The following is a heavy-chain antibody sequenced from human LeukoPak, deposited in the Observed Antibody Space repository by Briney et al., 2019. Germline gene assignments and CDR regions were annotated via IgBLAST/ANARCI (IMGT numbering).Heavy chain of an antibody. J-gene: IGHJ3*02. V-gene: IGHV3-30-3*01. CDR2: ISYDGTNK. CDR1: GFTFSSYA. CDR3: ARVRSWAYPEDAFDI. Sequence: PGRSLRLSCAASGFTFSSYAMHWVRQAPGKGLEWAAVISYDGTNKNYADSVKGRFTISRDNSKNTLDLQMDSLRAEDTGVYSCARVRSWAYPEDAFDIWGQGTMVIVSS. D-gene: IGHD3-16*01.